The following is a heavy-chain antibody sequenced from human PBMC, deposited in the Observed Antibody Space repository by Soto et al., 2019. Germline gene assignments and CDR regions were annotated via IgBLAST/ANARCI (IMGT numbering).Heavy chain of an antibody. V-gene: IGHV3-30*18. J-gene: IGHJ6*02. CDR3: AKDRRAAAGTYYYYGMDV. Sequence: PGGSLRLSCAASGFTFSSYGMHWVRQAPGKGLEWVAVISYDGSNKYYADSVKGRFTISRDNSKNTLYLQMNSLRAEDTAVYYCAKDRRAAAGTYYYYGMDVWGQGTTVTVS. D-gene: IGHD6-13*01. CDR2: ISYDGSNK. CDR1: GFTFSSYG.